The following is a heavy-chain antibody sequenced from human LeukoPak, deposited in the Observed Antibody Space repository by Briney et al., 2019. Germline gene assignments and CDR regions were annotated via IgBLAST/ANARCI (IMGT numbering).Heavy chain of an antibody. J-gene: IGHJ4*02. CDR1: GYTFTGYY. Sequence: ASVKVSCKASGYTFTGYYMHWVRQAPGQGLEWMGWINPSGGSTSYAQKFQGRVTMTRDTSTSTVYMELSSLRSEDTAVYYCARDSVSSGIAAAGHIDYWGQGTLVTVSS. D-gene: IGHD6-13*01. V-gene: IGHV1-46*01. CDR2: INPSGGST. CDR3: ARDSVSSGIAAAGHIDY.